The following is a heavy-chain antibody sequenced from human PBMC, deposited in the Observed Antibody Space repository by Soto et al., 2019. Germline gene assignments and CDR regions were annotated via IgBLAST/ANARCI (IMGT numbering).Heavy chain of an antibody. CDR2: IYPGDSDT. J-gene: IGHJ6*02. V-gene: IGHV5-51*01. CDR3: ATGSTMVRGVIINYGMDV. D-gene: IGHD3-10*01. Sequence: GESLKISCKGSGYSFTSYWIGWVRQMPGKGLEWMGIIYPGDSDTRYSPSFQGQVTISADKSISTAYLQWSSLKASDTAMYYCATGSTMVRGVIINYGMDVWGQGTTVTVSS. CDR1: GYSFTSYW.